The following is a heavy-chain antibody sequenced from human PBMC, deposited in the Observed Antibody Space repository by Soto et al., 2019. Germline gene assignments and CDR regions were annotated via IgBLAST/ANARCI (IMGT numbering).Heavy chain of an antibody. CDR2: IYPGDSDT. CDR1: GYSFTSYW. CDR3: GRQPGNCGSTTCFGYYSVDV. D-gene: IGHD2-2*01. J-gene: IGHJ6*02. Sequence: GESLKISCKGSGYSFTSYWIGWVRQMPGKGLEWMGIIYPGDSDTRYSPSFQGQVTISADKSISTAYLQWSSLKASDTAVYYCGRQPGNCGSTTCFGYYSVDVWGQGTTVTVSS. V-gene: IGHV5-51*01.